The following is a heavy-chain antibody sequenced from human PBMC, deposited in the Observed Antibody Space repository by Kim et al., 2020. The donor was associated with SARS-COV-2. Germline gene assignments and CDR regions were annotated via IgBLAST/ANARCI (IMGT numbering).Heavy chain of an antibody. V-gene: IGHV4-39*01. D-gene: IGHD6-19*01. J-gene: IGHJ4*02. Sequence: TYYSPSLKSRVTISVDTSKNQFSLKLSSVTAADTAVYYCARLGIAVAADYWGQGTLVTVSS. CDR2: T. CDR3: ARLGIAVAADY.